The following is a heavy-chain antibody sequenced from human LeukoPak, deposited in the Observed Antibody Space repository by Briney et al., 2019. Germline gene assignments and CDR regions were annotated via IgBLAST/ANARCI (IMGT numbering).Heavy chain of an antibody. Sequence: SETLSLTCTVSGGSISSYYWSWIRQPAGKGLERIGRIYTSGSTNYNPSLKSRVTMSVDTSKNQFSLKLSSVTAADTAVYYCARDAIVGATRYHYYYYGMDVWGQGTTVTVSS. CDR3: ARDAIVGATRYHYYYYGMDV. J-gene: IGHJ6*02. V-gene: IGHV4-4*07. CDR2: IYTSGST. D-gene: IGHD1-26*01. CDR1: GGSISSYY.